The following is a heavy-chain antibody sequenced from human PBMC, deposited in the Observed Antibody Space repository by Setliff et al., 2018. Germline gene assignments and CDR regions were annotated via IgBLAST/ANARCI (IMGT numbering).Heavy chain of an antibody. CDR2: ISAYNGNT. D-gene: IGHD2-2*01. V-gene: IGHV1-18*01. J-gene: IGHJ3*02. CDR3: ARVLFHCSSTSCYLDAFDI. Sequence: GASVKVSFKASGYTFISYGISWVRQAPGQGLEWMGWISAYNGNTNYAQKLQGRVTMTTDTSTSTAYMELRSLRSDDTAVYYCARVLFHCSSTSCYLDAFDIWGQGTMVTVSS. CDR1: GYTFISYG.